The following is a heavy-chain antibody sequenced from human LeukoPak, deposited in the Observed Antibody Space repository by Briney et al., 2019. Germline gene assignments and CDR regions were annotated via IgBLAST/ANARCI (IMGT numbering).Heavy chain of an antibody. D-gene: IGHD5-24*01. CDR3: ARGPDVDGYIHAPFDS. J-gene: IGHJ4*02. CDR1: GFILSRYY. V-gene: IGHV3-53*01. Sequence: GGSLRLSCVAAGFILSRYYMSWVRQTPGKGLEWVALSYSGCSTYYADSVKGRFTISRDNSKKMLFLQMNSLRADDTGVYYCARGPDVDGYIHAPFDSWGQGTLVTVSS. CDR2: SYSGCST.